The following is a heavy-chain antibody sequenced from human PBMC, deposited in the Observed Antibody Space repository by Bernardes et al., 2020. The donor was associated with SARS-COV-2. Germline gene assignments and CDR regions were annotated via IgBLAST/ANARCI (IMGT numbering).Heavy chain of an antibody. CDR3: TRSAGYLPTY. D-gene: IGHD5-12*01. V-gene: IGHV3-48*01. Sequence: GGSLRLSCAASGFTFSAYSMNWVRQAPGKGLEWVSYISGSSSSIYYADSVKGRFTISRDNAKNSLFLQMNSLRAEDAAVYYCTRSAGYLPTYWGQGTLVTVSS. CDR2: ISGSSSSI. CDR1: GFTFSAYS. J-gene: IGHJ4*02.